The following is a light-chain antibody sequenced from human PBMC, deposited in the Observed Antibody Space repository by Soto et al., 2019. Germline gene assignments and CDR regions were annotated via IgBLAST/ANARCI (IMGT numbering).Light chain of an antibody. J-gene: IGKJ5*01. V-gene: IGKV1-9*01. Sequence: DIQLTQSPSFLSASAGDRVTITCRASQGISSFLAWYQQKPGRAPKLLIYAASTLQSGVPSRFSGSGSGTDFTLTISSLQAEDVAVYYCQQYHSDPITFGQGTRLEIK. CDR2: AAS. CDR1: QGISSF. CDR3: QQYHSDPIT.